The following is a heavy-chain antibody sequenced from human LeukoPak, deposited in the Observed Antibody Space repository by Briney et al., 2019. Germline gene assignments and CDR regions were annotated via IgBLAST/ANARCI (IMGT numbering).Heavy chain of an antibody. CDR2: ISAYNGYT. V-gene: IGHV1-18*04. CDR1: GYTFTGYY. J-gene: IGHJ4*02. D-gene: IGHD1-26*01. Sequence: ASVKVSCKASGYTFTGYYMHWVRQAPGQGLEWMGWISAYNGYTKYAQKLQGRVTMTTDTSTSTAYIELRSLRSDDTAMYYCATHSGSSRYYFDYRGQGTLVTVSS. CDR3: ATHSGSSRYYFDY.